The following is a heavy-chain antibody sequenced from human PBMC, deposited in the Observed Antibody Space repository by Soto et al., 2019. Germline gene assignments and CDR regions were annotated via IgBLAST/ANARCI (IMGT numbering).Heavy chain of an antibody. D-gene: IGHD6-25*01. CDR1: GGTFNNFA. J-gene: IGHJ6*02. Sequence: QVQLVQSGAEVKKPGSSVKVSCQASGGTFNNFAFTCVLQAPGQVLEWLGGIMPVFHTTNIAQTFQDRITVTADDFTTTVYMEMTSLRYDDTALYYCATATISPVSATLYHYGMDVWGQGTTVTVSS. V-gene: IGHV1-69*01. CDR2: IMPVFHTT. CDR3: ATATISPVSATLYHYGMDV.